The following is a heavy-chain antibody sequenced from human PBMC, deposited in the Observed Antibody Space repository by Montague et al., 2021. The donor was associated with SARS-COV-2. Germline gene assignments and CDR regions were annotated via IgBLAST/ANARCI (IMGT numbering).Heavy chain of an antibody. CDR1: GGSIITGSNFY. J-gene: IGHJ5*02. D-gene: IGHD3-22*01. Sequence: TLSLTCAVSGGSIITGSNFYWGWIRQSAGKGLEWIGRIHSSGGTNYNPSLKSRLTMSVDSSANQFSLKLTSVTAADTAVYYCARDYYDSTGLNWFDHWGQGLLVTVSS. V-gene: IGHV4-61*02. CDR2: IHSSGGT. CDR3: ARDYYDSTGLNWFDH.